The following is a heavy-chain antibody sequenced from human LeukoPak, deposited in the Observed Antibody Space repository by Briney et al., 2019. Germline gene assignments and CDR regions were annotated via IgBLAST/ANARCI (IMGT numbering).Heavy chain of an antibody. V-gene: IGHV4-39*07. Sequence: PSETLSLTCTVSGGSISSSSYYWGWIRQPPGKGLEWIGSIYTSGSTNYNPSLKSRVTISVDTSKNQFSLKLSSVTAADTAVYYCARAGEMATIPDYWGQGTLVTVSS. CDR3: ARAGEMATIPDY. J-gene: IGHJ4*02. CDR2: IYTSGST. D-gene: IGHD5-24*01. CDR1: GGSISSSSYY.